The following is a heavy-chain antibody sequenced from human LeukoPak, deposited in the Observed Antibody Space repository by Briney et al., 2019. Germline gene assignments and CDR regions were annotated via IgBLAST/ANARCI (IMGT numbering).Heavy chain of an antibody. V-gene: IGHV3-30-3*01. Sequence: GRSLRFSCAASGFTFSSYAMHWVRQAPGKGLEWVAVISYDGSNKYYADSVKGRFTISRDNSKNTLYLQMNSLRAEDTAVYYCARAPSDNWNDAHFDYWGQGTLVTVSS. CDR3: ARAPSDNWNDAHFDY. CDR2: ISYDGSNK. D-gene: IGHD1-20*01. CDR1: GFTFSSYA. J-gene: IGHJ4*02.